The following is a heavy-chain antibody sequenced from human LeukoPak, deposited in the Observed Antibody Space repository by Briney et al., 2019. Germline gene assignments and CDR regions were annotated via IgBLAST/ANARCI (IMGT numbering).Heavy chain of an antibody. CDR1: GFTFSSYA. CDR2: IRGSGGST. Sequence: PGGSLRLSCAASGFTFSSYAMSWVRQAPGKGLEWVSAIRGSGGSTYYADSVKGRFTISRDNSKSTLYLQMNSLRAEDTAVYYCAKVEGNYFDYWGQGTLVTVSS. CDR3: AKVEGNYFDY. D-gene: IGHD5-24*01. V-gene: IGHV3-23*01. J-gene: IGHJ4*02.